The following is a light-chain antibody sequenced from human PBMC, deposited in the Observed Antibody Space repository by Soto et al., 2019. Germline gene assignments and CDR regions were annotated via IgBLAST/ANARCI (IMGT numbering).Light chain of an antibody. Sequence: DIQLTQSPSTLSAAVGDRITSTCRASQSIGTWLAWYQHRPGEGPKLLIHDASSLERGVPSRFSGSGSATEFSLTISRLESGDSGTYHCQQYATYAPSTFGQGTKVDIK. V-gene: IGKV1-5*01. CDR3: QQYATYAPST. J-gene: IGKJ1*01. CDR1: QSIGTW. CDR2: DAS.